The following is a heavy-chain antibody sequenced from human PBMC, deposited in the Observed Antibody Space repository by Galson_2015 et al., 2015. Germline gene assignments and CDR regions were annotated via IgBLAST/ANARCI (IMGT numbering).Heavy chain of an antibody. Sequence: SLRLSCEASGFTFKNYAMNWVRQAPGQGPEWVASISGSGDRTHYADSVTGRFTVSRDNSNSTLYLQVTSLVPEDRAFYYCAKDQREEDLVIFPMDVRGQGNPVHRL. V-gene: IGHV3-23*01. J-gene: IGHJ6*01. CDR1: GFTFKNYA. CDR3: AKDQREEDLVIFPMDV. CDR2: ISGSGDRT. D-gene: IGHD6-6*01.